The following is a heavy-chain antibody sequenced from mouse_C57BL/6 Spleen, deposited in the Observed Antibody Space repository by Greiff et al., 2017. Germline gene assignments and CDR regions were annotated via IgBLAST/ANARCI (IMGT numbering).Heavy chain of an antibody. J-gene: IGHJ3*01. CDR2: ISDGGSYT. CDR1: GFTFSSYA. Sequence: EVKLVESGGGLVKPGGSLKLSCAASGFTFSSYAMSWVRQTPEKRLEWVATISDGGSYTYYPDNVKGRFTISRDNAKNNLYLQMSHLKSEDTAMYYCARGGGSIYWFAYWGQGTLVTVSA. CDR3: ARGGGSIYWFAY. D-gene: IGHD1-1*01. V-gene: IGHV5-4*03.